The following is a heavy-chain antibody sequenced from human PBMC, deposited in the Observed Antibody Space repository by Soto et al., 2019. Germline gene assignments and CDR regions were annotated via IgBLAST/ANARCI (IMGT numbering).Heavy chain of an antibody. CDR2: ISYDGHNK. V-gene: IGHV3-30*18. J-gene: IGHJ6*02. CDR3: AKDLQAYGDYNYYYYGMDV. D-gene: IGHD4-17*01. Sequence: QVQLVESGGGVVQPGGSLRLSCTASGFTFTTFGIHWVRQAPGKGLEWVALISYDGHNKYYSVSVNGRLTISIDNYKNTLSLQMNSLRAEDTAVYYCAKDLQAYGDYNYYYYGMDVWGQGTTVSVSS. CDR1: GFTFTTFG.